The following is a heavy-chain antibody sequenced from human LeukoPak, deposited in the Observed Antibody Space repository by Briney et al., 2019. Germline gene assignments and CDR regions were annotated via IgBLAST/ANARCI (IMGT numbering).Heavy chain of an antibody. D-gene: IGHD6-19*01. J-gene: IGHJ4*02. Sequence: ASVKVSCKESGYTFTSYYMHWVRQAPGQGLEWMGIINPSGGSTSYAQKFQGRVTMTRDTSTSTVYMELSSLRSEDTAVYYCAREPYSSGGRMDFDYWGQGTLVTVSS. CDR3: AREPYSSGGRMDFDY. CDR2: INPSGGST. CDR1: GYTFTSYY. V-gene: IGHV1-46*01.